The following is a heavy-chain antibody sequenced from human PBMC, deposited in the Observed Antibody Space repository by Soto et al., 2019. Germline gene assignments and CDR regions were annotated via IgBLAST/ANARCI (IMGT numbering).Heavy chain of an antibody. V-gene: IGHV4-59*08. Sequence: QVQMQDSGPGLVKPSESLSLTCTVSGGSISSYYWSWIRQPPGKGLEWIGYIYYSGSTNYNPSLKSRVTISVDTSKNQFSLKLSSVTAADTAVYYCARFNWYFDLWGRGTLVTVSS. CDR1: GGSISSYY. CDR3: ARFNWYFDL. J-gene: IGHJ2*01. CDR2: IYYSGST.